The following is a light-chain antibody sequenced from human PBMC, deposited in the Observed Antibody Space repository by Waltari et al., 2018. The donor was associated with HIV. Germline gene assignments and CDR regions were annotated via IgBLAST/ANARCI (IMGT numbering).Light chain of an antibody. V-gene: IGLV1-47*01. CDR3: ASWDDSLSVV. Sequence: QSALTQPPSASGTPGQRVTISCSGSSSNIGRNYVYWYLQLPGTAPKLLIYRNNQRPSGVPSRFSGSKSGTSASLAIRGLRSEDEADYYCASWDDSLSVVFGGGTKLTVL. J-gene: IGLJ2*01. CDR1: SSNIGRNY. CDR2: RNN.